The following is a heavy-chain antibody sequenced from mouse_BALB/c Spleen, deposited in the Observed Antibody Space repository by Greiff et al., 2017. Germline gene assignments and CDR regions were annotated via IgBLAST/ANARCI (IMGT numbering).Heavy chain of an antibody. V-gene: IGHV5-6-5*01. Sequence: DVKLVESGGGLVKPGGSLKLSCAASGFTFSSYAMSWVRQTPEKRLEWVASISSGGSTYYPDSVKGRFTISRDNARNILYLQMSSLRSEDTAMYYCAREGTTATRAMDYWGQGTSVTVSS. CDR1: GFTFSSYA. CDR2: ISSGGST. J-gene: IGHJ4*01. CDR3: AREGTTATRAMDY. D-gene: IGHD1-2*01.